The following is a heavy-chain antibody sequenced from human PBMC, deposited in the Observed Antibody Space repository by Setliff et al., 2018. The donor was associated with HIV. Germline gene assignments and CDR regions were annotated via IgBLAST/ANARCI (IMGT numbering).Heavy chain of an antibody. CDR1: GGSISSDY. CDR3: ARGRWYSSSWYEY. J-gene: IGHJ4*02. CDR2: INHSGST. Sequence: SETLSLTCTVSGGSISSDYWSWIRQPAGKGLEWIGEINHSGSTNYNPSLKSRVTISVDTSKNQFSLKLSSVTAADTAVYYCARGRWYSSSWYEYWGQGTLVTVSS. D-gene: IGHD6-13*01. V-gene: IGHV4-34*01.